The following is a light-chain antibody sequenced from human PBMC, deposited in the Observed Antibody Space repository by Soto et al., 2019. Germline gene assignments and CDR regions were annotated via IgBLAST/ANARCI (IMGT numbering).Light chain of an antibody. CDR2: DVS. V-gene: IGLV2-11*01. J-gene: IGLJ2*01. CDR1: SSDVGGYNY. Sequence: QSALTQPRSVSGSPGQSVTISCTGTSSDVGGYNYVSWYQQHPGKAPKLMIYDVSKLPSGVPDRFSGSKSGNTASMTISGLQAEDEADYYCCSYAGSYTLAFGGGTKLTVL. CDR3: CSYAGSYTLA.